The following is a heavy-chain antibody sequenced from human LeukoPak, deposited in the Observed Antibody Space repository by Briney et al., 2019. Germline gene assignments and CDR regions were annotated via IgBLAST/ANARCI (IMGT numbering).Heavy chain of an antibody. CDR1: GFTFSTYS. J-gene: IGHJ6*03. CDR3: AQQHRIGSWDMDV. D-gene: IGHD1-26*01. CDR2: IDVVRNTI. Sequence: PGGSLRLSCAASGFTFSTYSMNWVRQAPGKGLEWVSHIDVVRNTIYYADSVKGRFTISRDNAKNSLFLQMNSLRAEDTALYYCAQQHRIGSWDMDVWGKGTTVTVSS. V-gene: IGHV3-48*01.